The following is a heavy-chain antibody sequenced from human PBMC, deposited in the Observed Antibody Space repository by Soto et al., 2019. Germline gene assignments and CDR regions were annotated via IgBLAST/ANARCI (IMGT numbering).Heavy chain of an antibody. J-gene: IGHJ4*02. V-gene: IGHV1-46*04. Sequence: QVQLVQSGAEVKRPGASVTVSCKASGYTFTTYYMHWVRQAPGQGLEWLGIINPNGGSTTYAQKLQGRVTMTRDTSTSTVYLELSSLRSEDTAVYYCARAGYCSGGTCFHGNCDYWGQGTLVTVSA. CDR2: INPNGGST. CDR3: ARAGYCSGGTCFHGNCDY. CDR1: GYTFTTYY. D-gene: IGHD2-15*01.